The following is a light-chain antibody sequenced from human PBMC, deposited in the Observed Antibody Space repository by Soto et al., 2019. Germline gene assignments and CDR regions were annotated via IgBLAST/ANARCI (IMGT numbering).Light chain of an antibody. CDR3: SSYTSTNSWV. J-gene: IGLJ3*02. CDR2: DVS. V-gene: IGLV2-14*01. CDR1: SSDVGGYNY. Sequence: QSALTQSASVSGSPGQSITISCTGTSSDVGGYNYVSWYQQNPGKAPKLIIYDVSNRPSGVSTRFSGSKSGNTASLTISGLQAEDEADYSCSSYTSTNSWVFGGGTQLTVL.